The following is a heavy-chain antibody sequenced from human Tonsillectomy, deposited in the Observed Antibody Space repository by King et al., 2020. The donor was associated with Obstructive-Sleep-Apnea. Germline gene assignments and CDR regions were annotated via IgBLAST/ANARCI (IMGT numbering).Heavy chain of an antibody. V-gene: IGHV4-59*01. CDR2: IYYSGST. J-gene: IGHJ4*02. Sequence: VQLQESGPGLVKPSETLSLTCTVSGGSISSYSWSWIRQPPGKGLEWIGYIYYSGSTNYNPSLKSRVTISVDTSKNQFSLKLSSVTVADTAVSYCARVRSLVVPAAMTYYFDYWGQGTLVTVSS. CDR1: GGSISSYS. D-gene: IGHD2-2*01. CDR3: ARVRSLVVPAAMTYYFDY.